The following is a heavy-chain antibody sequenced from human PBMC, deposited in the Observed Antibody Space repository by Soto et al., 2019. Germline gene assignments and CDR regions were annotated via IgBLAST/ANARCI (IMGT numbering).Heavy chain of an antibody. D-gene: IGHD6-19*01. V-gene: IGHV3-48*03. CDR1: GFNFNSYE. Sequence: EVQLVESGGGLVQPGGSLRLSCAASGFNFNSYEMNWVRQAPGKGLEWVSYISAAGSTIYYADSVKGRFTISRDNAKNSLYLQMNSLRAAVMAIYYCARSYRSGGADYGGKGTLVPVSP. CDR2: ISAAGSTI. J-gene: IGHJ4*02. CDR3: ARSYRSGGADY.